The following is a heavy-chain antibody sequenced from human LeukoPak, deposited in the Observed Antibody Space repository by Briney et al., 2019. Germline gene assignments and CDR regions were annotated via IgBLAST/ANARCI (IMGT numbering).Heavy chain of an antibody. V-gene: IGHV3-23*01. CDR2: ISGSGRSI. Sequence: PGGSLRLSCAASGFTFTSHAMGWVRQAPGKALERVSAISGSGRSIYYADSVKGRFTISRDNSKNALYLQMNSLRAEDTAVYYCAKTAVVVVIRGVDYWGQGTLVTVSS. J-gene: IGHJ4*02. CDR1: GFTFTSHA. D-gene: IGHD3-22*01. CDR3: AKTAVVVVIRGVDY.